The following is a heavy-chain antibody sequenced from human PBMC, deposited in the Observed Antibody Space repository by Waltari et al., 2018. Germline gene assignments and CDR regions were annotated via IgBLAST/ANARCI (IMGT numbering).Heavy chain of an antibody. D-gene: IGHD3-3*01. J-gene: IGHJ6*02. CDR1: GGSFSGYY. Sequence: QVQLQQWGAGLLKPSETLSLTCAVYGGSFSGYYWSWIRQPPGKGLEWIGEINHSGSTNYIPSLKSRVTISVDTSKNQFSLKLSSLTAADTAVYYCARGRFGVDYGMDVWGQGTTVTVSS. V-gene: IGHV4-34*01. CDR2: INHSGST. CDR3: ARGRFGVDYGMDV.